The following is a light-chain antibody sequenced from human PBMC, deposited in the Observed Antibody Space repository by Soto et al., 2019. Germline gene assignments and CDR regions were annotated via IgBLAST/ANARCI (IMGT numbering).Light chain of an antibody. V-gene: IGKV3-11*01. CDR2: DAS. CDR1: QSVSSY. Sequence: EIVLTQSPATLSLSPGERATLSCRASQSVSSYLAWYQQKPGQAPRLLIYDASNRATGIPARFSGSGSGTDFTLTISSLEPEDFAVYYYQQRSRTFGGGTKVEI. J-gene: IGKJ4*01. CDR3: QQRSRT.